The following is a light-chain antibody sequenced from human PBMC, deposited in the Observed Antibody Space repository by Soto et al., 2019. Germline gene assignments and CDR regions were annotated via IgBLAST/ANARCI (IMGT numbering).Light chain of an antibody. J-gene: IGKJ1*01. Sequence: EIVLKQSPGTLSLSPGERATLSCRASQTVSTNYLAWYQQKPGQAPRLLIYGASTRATGIPARFSGSGSGTEFTLTISSLQSEDFAVYYCQHRHNWPTWTFGQGTKVDI. CDR1: QTVSTN. CDR2: GAS. CDR3: QHRHNWPTWT. V-gene: IGKV3-15*01.